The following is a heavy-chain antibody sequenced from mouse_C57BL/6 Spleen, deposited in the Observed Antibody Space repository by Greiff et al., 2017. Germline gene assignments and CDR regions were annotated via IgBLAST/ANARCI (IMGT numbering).Heavy chain of an antibody. CDR2: INPSTGGT. J-gene: IGHJ2*01. CDR1: GYSFTGYY. CDR3: ARCYYYGSRGSYFDY. Sequence: EVQLQQSGPELVKPGASVKISCKASGYSFTGYYMNWVKQSPEKSLEWIGEINPSTGGTTYNQKFKAKATLTVDKSSSTAYMQLKSLTSEDSAVYYCARCYYYGSRGSYFDYWGQGTTLTVSS. D-gene: IGHD1-1*01. V-gene: IGHV1-42*01.